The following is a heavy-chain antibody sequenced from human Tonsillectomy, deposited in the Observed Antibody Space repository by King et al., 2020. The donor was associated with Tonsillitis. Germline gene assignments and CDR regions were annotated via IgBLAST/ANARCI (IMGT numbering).Heavy chain of an antibody. V-gene: IGHV3-23*04. CDR3: AQSAGSMVRGVIIPDDY. CDR1: GFTFSSYA. D-gene: IGHD3-10*01. CDR2: ISGSGGST. Sequence: VQLVESGGGLVQPGGSLRLSCAASGFTFSSYAMSWVRQAPGKGLEWVSAISGSGGSTYYADSVKGRFTISRDNSKNTLYLQMNRLRSEDTAVYYCAQSAGSMVRGVIIPDDYWGQGTLVTVSS. J-gene: IGHJ4*02.